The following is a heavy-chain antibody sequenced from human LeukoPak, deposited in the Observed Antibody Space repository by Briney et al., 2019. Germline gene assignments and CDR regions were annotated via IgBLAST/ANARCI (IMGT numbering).Heavy chain of an antibody. V-gene: IGHV4-59*08. J-gene: IGHJ6*02. CDR3: ARTLVDYYGMDV. CDR2: IYYSGST. Sequence: SETLSLTCTVSGGSISSHYWSWIRQPPGKGLEWIGYIYYSGSTNYNPSLKSRVTISVDTSKNQFSLKLSSVTAADTAVYYCARTLVDYYGMDVWGQGTTVTVSS. CDR1: GGSISSHY.